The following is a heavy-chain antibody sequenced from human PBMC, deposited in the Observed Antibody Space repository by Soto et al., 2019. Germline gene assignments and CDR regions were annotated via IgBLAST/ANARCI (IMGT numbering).Heavy chain of an antibody. CDR3: ARVADSVWTGGWFDP. V-gene: IGHV3-7*04. Sequence: PGGSLRLSCAASGFTFSSYWMSWVRQAPGKGLEWVANIKQDGSEKYYVDSVKGRFTISRDISTNTLYLRMNSLRDEDTAVYYCARVADSVWTGGWFDPWGQGTLVTVSS. J-gene: IGHJ5*02. CDR1: GFTFSSYW. D-gene: IGHD6-19*01. CDR2: IKQDGSEK.